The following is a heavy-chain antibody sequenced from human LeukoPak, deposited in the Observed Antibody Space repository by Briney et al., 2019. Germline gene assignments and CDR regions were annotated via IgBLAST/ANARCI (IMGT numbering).Heavy chain of an antibody. D-gene: IGHD2-21*02. CDR1: GFTFNRCW. CDR2: INPDGRDT. CDR3: TSWGDTTAEYFQR. Sequence: GGSLRLSCVVSGFTFNRCWMNWVRRAPGKGLEWVAHINPDGRDTYYVNSVKGRFTISRDNAQNSMYLQMNSLRVEDTAVYYCTSWGDTTAEYFQRWGQGTLVTVSS. V-gene: IGHV3-7*01. J-gene: IGHJ1*01.